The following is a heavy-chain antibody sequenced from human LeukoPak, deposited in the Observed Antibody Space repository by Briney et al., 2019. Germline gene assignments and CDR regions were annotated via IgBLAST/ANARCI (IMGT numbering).Heavy chain of an antibody. D-gene: IGHD3-22*01. CDR2: ISGSGGST. CDR1: GFTLTTYA. Sequence: GGSLRLSCAASGFTLTTYAMSWVRQAPGKGLEWVSAISGSGGSTYYADSVKGRFTISRDNSKNTLYLQMNSLRAEDTAVYYCAKGAMHYYDSSGYNYFDYWGQGTLVTVSS. CDR3: AKGAMHYYDSSGYNYFDY. V-gene: IGHV3-23*01. J-gene: IGHJ4*02.